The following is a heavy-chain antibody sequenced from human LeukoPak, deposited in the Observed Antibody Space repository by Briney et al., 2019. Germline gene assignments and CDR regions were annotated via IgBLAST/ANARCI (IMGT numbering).Heavy chain of an antibody. CDR3: ARNRYCSSTSCYYYYYYYMDV. Sequence: SETLSLTCAVSGYSISSGYYWGWIRQPPGKGLEWIGSVYHSGSTYSNPSLRSRVTISVDTSKNQFSLKLSSVTAADTAVYYCARNRYCSSTSCYYYYYYYMDVWGKGTTVTVSS. CDR2: VYHSGST. J-gene: IGHJ6*03. V-gene: IGHV4-38-2*01. D-gene: IGHD2-2*01. CDR1: GYSISSGYY.